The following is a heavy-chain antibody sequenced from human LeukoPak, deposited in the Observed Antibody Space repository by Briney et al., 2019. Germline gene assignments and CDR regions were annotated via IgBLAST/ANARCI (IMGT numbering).Heavy chain of an antibody. J-gene: IGHJ4*02. CDR1: GYTFTGYY. V-gene: IGHV1-2*02. D-gene: IGHD3-9*01. CDR3: ARVWGLRYFDWLFGG. CDR2: INPNSGGT. Sequence: GASVKVSCKASGYTFTGYYMHWVRQAPGQGLEWMGWINPNSGGTNYAQKFQGRVTMTRDTSISTAYMELSRLRSDDTAVYYCARVWGLRYFDWLFGGWGQGTLVTVSS.